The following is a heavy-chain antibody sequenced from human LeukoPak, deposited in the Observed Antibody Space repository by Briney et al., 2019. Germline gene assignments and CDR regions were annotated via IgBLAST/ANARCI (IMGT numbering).Heavy chain of an antibody. Sequence: GGSLRLSCAASGFTFSSYSMNWVRQAPGKGLEWVSSISSSSSYIYYAVSVKGRFTISRDNAKNSLYLQMNSLRAEDTAVYYCARDGVPIRYCSGGSCSGNWFDPWGQGTLVTVSS. CDR1: GFTFSSYS. D-gene: IGHD2-15*01. V-gene: IGHV3-21*01. CDR2: ISSSSSYI. J-gene: IGHJ5*02. CDR3: ARDGVPIRYCSGGSCSGNWFDP.